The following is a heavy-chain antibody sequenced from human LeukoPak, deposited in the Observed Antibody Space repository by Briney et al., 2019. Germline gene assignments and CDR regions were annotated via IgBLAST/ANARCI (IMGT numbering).Heavy chain of an antibody. CDR3: ASSFRTPGDY. D-gene: IGHD2-2*01. Sequence: LWASMKVSCKASGGTFSSYAISWVRQAPGQGLEWMGGIIPIFGTANYAQKFQGRVTITADESTSTAYMELSSLRSEDTAVYYCASSFRTPGDYWGQGTLVTVSS. CDR2: IIPIFGTA. CDR1: GGTFSSYA. J-gene: IGHJ4*02. V-gene: IGHV1-69*13.